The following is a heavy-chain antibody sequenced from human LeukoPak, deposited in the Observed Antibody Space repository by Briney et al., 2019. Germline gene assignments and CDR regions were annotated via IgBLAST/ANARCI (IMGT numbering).Heavy chain of an antibody. V-gene: IGHV4-31*03. CDR1: GGSISSGGYY. J-gene: IGHJ4*02. CDR3: ARASLSGWYVGY. CDR2: TYYSGST. Sequence: SETLSLTCTVSGGSISSGGYYWSWIRQHPGKGLEWIGYTYYSGSTYYNPSLKSRVTISVDTSKNQFSLKLSSVTAADTAVYYCARASLSGWYVGYWGQGTLVTVSS. D-gene: IGHD6-13*01.